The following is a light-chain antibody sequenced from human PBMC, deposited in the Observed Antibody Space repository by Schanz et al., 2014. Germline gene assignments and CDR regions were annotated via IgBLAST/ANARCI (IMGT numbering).Light chain of an antibody. V-gene: IGKV4-1*01. CDR3: QQYYGNPLT. CDR1: QSVLYSSNNKNY. CDR2: WAS. Sequence: DVVMTQSPDSLAVSLGERATINCKSSQSVLYSSNNKNYLAWYQQKPGQPPKLLIYWASTRESGVPDRFSGSESGTDFTLTISSLQAEDVAVYYCQQYYGNPLTFGGGTKVEIK. J-gene: IGKJ4*01.